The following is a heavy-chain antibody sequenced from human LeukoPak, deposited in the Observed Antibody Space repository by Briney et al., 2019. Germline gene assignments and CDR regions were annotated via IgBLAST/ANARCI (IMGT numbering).Heavy chain of an antibody. CDR2: IRYDGSNK. Sequence: GGSLRLSCAASGFTFSSYGMHWVRQAPGKGLEWVAFIRYDGSNKYYADSVKGRFTISRDNSKNTLYLQMNSLRAEDTAVYYCARQRRYCSGDNCYQRTFDYWGQGTLVTVSS. J-gene: IGHJ4*02. CDR3: ARQRRYCSGDNCYQRTFDY. V-gene: IGHV3-30*02. CDR1: GFTFSSYG. D-gene: IGHD2-15*01.